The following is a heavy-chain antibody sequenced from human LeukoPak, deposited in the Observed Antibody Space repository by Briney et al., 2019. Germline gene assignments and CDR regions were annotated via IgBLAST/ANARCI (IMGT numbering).Heavy chain of an antibody. J-gene: IGHJ6*02. D-gene: IGHD6-13*01. V-gene: IGHV1-8*02. CDR2: MNPNSGNT. CDR1: GGTFSSYS. CDR3: ARSRIAAAGGGMDV. Sequence: ASVKVSCKASGGTFSSYSISWVRQATGQGLEWMGWMNPNSGNTGYAQKFQGRVTVTRNTSISTAYMELSSLRSEDTAVYYCARSRIAAAGGGMDVWGQGTTVTVSS.